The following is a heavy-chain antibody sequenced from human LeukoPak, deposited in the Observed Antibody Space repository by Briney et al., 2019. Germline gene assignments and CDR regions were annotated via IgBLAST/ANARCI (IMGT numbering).Heavy chain of an antibody. CDR3: ARGAITAACPLDY. CDR2: IYSGDNT. J-gene: IGHJ4*02. CDR1: GITVTSDY. D-gene: IGHD6-6*01. Sequence: QSGGSLRLSCAASGITVTSDYMSWVRQASGKGLEWVSFIYSGDNTYYADSVKGRFTISRDNSKNMVYLQMNSPRAEDTAVYYCARGAITAACPLDYWGQGTLVTASS. V-gene: IGHV3-53*01.